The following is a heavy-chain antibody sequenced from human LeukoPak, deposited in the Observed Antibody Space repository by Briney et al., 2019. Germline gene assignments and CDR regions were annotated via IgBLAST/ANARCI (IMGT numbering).Heavy chain of an antibody. CDR2: IDWDDDK. D-gene: IGHD6-19*01. J-gene: IGHJ4*02. V-gene: IGHV2-70*01. CDR3: ARVPGLSKAVDY. Sequence: SGPALVKATQTLTLTCTFSGFSLSTSGMCVSWIRQPPGKALEWLALIDWDDDKYFITSLKTRLTISKDTSKNQVVLTMTNMDPVDTATYYCARVPGLSKAVDYWGQGTLVAVSS. CDR1: GFSLSTSGMC.